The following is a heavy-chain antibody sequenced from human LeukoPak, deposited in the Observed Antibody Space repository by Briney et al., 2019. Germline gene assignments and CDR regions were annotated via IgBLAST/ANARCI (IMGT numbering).Heavy chain of an antibody. CDR2: IKVDGSEQ. CDR1: GFAFSRSW. D-gene: IGHD4-11*01. J-gene: IGHJ4*02. V-gene: IGHV3-7*01. CDR3: ARGCRESNYLCFDY. Sequence: GGSLRLSCAASGFAFSRSWMAWVRQAPGKGLEWVASIKVDGSEQYYVDSVKGRFTISRDNAKNSLYLQVNSLRVEDTAVYYCARGCRESNYLCFDYWGRGTLVSVSS.